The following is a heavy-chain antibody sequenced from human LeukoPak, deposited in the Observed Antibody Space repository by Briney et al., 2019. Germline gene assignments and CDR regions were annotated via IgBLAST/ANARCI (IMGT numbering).Heavy chain of an antibody. J-gene: IGHJ3*02. D-gene: IGHD2-2*01. CDR1: GYTFTSYG. V-gene: IGHV1-18*01. CDR2: ISAYNGNT. Sequence: ASVKVSCKASGYTFTSYGISWVRQAPGQGLEWMGWISAYNGNTNYAQKLQGRVTMTTDTSTSTAYMELRSLRSDDTAVYYCARDPYQLGSPMTIYPVGAFDIWGQGTMVTVSS. CDR3: ARDPYQLGSPMTIYPVGAFDI.